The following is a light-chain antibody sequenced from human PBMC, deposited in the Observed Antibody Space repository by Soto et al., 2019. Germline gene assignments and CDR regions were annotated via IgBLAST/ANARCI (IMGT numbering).Light chain of an antibody. J-gene: IGKJ1*01. CDR2: GAS. V-gene: IGKV3-20*01. CDR1: QSVSSSY. Sequence: EVVLTQSPATLSLSPGEGATLSCRASQSVSSSYLAWYQQKPGQAPRLLTYGASSRATGIPDRFSGSGSGTDFTLTISRLEPEDFAVYYCQQYGSSRTFGQGTKVDIK. CDR3: QQYGSSRT.